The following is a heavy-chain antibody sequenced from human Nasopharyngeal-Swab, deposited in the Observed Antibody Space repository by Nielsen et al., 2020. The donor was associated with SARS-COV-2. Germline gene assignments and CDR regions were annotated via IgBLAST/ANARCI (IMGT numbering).Heavy chain of an antibody. D-gene: IGHD4/OR15-4a*01. CDR1: GYSFTSYG. CDR2: ISPYNGNR. CDR3: ARSLTSDY. V-gene: IGHV1-18*04. Sequence: ASVKVSCKASGYSFTSYGTNWVRQAPGQGLVWVGWISPYNGNRDYAQKFQGRVTMTTNTSTGTAYMDLRSLRSDDTAVYYCARSLTSDYWGQGTLVTVSS. J-gene: IGHJ4*02.